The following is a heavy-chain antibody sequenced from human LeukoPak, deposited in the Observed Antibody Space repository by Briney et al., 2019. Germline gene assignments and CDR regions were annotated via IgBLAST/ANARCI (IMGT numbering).Heavy chain of an antibody. CDR2: IYSGGST. D-gene: IGHD6-13*01. CDR3: ARVGSSWYVNI. Sequence: GGSLRLSCAASGLTVSSNYMSWVRQGPGKGLEWVSVIYSGGSTYYADSVKGRFTISRDNSKNTLYLQMNSLRAEDTAVYYCARVGSSWYVNIWGQGTMVTVS. J-gene: IGHJ3*02. V-gene: IGHV3-66*01. CDR1: GLTVSSNY.